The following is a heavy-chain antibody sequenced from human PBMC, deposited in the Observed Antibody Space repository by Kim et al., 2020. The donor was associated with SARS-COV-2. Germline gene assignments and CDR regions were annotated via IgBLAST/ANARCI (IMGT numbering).Heavy chain of an antibody. CDR2: ISWNSGSI. J-gene: IGHJ3*02. Sequence: GGSLRLSCAASGFTFGDYAMHWVRQAPGKGLEWVSGISWNSGSIGYADSVKGRFTISRDNAKNSLYLQMNSLRAEDTALYYCATALLLRYVDRVGRGAFDIWGQGTMVTVSS. CDR1: GFTFGDYA. CDR3: ATALLLRYVDRVGRGAFDI. V-gene: IGHV3-9*01. D-gene: IGHD3-9*01.